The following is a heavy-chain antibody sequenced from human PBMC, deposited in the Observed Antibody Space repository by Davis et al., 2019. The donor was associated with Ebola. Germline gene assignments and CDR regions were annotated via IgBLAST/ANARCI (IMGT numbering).Heavy chain of an antibody. CDR2: ISGSDPGT. V-gene: IGHV3-23*01. D-gene: IGHD2-15*01. Sequence: PGGSLRLSCAASGFSFSTYAMSWVRQTPGKGLEWVSAISGSDPGTYYADSVKGRFTISSDNSKTTLYLQMNSLRVEDTAIYYCAKGDLGSCSGAICYFFDYWGQGTLVAVSS. J-gene: IGHJ4*02. CDR3: AKGDLGSCSGAICYFFDY. CDR1: GFSFSTYA.